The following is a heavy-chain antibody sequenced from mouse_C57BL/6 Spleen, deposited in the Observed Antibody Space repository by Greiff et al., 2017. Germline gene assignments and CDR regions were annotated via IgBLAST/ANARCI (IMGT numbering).Heavy chain of an antibody. Sequence: DVKLQESGPGLVKPSQSLSLTCSVTGYSITSGYYWNWIRQFPGNKLEWMGYISYDGSNNYNPSLKNRISITRDTSKNQFFLKLNSVTTEDTATYYCARDRGLLLLVAGFAYWGQGTLVTVSA. V-gene: IGHV3-6*01. CDR3: ARDRGLLLLVAGFAY. J-gene: IGHJ3*01. CDR2: ISYDGSN. D-gene: IGHD1-1*01. CDR1: GYSITSGYY.